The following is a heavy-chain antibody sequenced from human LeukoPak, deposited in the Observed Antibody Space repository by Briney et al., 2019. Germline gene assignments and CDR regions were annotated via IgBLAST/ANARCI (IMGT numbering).Heavy chain of an antibody. Sequence: GSLRLSCAASGFTFSSYGIHWVRQAPGKGLPWVAFMRYDGTKEYYADSVKGRFTTSRDNSKNTLYLQMNSLRVEDTAVYYCARARGGYCSSTSCSIGARYSQHWGQGTLVTVSS. V-gene: IGHV3-30*02. CDR2: MRYDGTKE. CDR1: GFTFSSYG. J-gene: IGHJ1*01. D-gene: IGHD2-2*01. CDR3: ARARGGYCSSTSCSIGARYSQH.